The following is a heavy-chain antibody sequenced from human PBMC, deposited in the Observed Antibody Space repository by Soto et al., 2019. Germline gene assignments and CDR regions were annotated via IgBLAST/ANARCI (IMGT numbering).Heavy chain of an antibody. V-gene: IGHV3-23*01. CDR3: ANIEVPGIAAAGAYYYYYYGMDV. Sequence: GGSLRLSCAASGFTFSSYAMSWVRQAPGKGLEWVSAISGSGGSTYYADSVKGRFTISRDNSKNTLYLQMNSLRAEDTAVYYCANIEVPGIAAAGAYYYYYYGMDVWGQGTTVTVSS. J-gene: IGHJ6*02. CDR2: ISGSGGST. CDR1: GFTFSSYA. D-gene: IGHD6-13*01.